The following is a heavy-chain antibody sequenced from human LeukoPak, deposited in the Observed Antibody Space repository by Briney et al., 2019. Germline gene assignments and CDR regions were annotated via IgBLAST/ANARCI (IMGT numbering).Heavy chain of an antibody. CDR2: IKQDGSEK. CDR1: GLTFNNYW. J-gene: IGHJ4*02. CDR3: AKDAYCSGGSCYLDY. Sequence: GGSLRLSCAASGLTFNNYWMSWVRQAPGKGLEWVANIKQDGSEKYYVGAVKGRFTISRDNAKNSLYLQMNSLRAEDTAVYYCAKDAYCSGGSCYLDYWGQGALVTVSS. V-gene: IGHV3-7*01. D-gene: IGHD2-15*01.